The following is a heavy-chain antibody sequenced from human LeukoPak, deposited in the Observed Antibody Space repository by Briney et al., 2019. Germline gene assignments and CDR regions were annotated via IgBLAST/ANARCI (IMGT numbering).Heavy chain of an antibody. Sequence: GGSLRLSCAASGFTFSSYGMHWVRQAPGKGLEWVAFIRYDGSNKYYADSVKGRFTISRDNSKNTLYLQMNSLRAEDTAVYYCAKVLGYCSSTSCSAFDYWGQGTLVTVSS. CDR2: IRYDGSNK. CDR3: AKVLGYCSSTSCSAFDY. J-gene: IGHJ4*02. V-gene: IGHV3-30*02. D-gene: IGHD2-2*01. CDR1: GFTFSSYG.